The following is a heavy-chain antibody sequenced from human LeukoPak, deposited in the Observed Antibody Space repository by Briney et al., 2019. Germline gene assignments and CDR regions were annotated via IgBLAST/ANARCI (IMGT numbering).Heavy chain of an antibody. Sequence: SETLSLTCTVSGGSISSYYWSWIRQPAGKGLEWIGHIYTSGSTNYNPSLKSRVTMSVDTSKNQFSLKLSSVTAADTAVYYCASTFRVSGTRAFDCWGQGTLVTVSS. D-gene: IGHD3-16*01. CDR1: GGSISSYY. CDR3: ASTFRVSGTRAFDC. V-gene: IGHV4-4*07. J-gene: IGHJ4*02. CDR2: IYTSGST.